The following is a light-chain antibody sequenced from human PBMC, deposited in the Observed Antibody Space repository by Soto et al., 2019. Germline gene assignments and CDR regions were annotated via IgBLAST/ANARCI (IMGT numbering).Light chain of an antibody. CDR2: MRS. CDR1: QSLLHSNGYNC. Sequence: EIVMTQSPLSLPVTPGEPASISCRSSQSLLHSNGYNCLDWYLQKPGQSPQLLIYMRSNRASGVPDRFTGGGSGTDFTLKISRVEAEDVGVYYCMQTLQTPYTFGQGTKVDIK. V-gene: IGKV2-28*01. J-gene: IGKJ2*01. CDR3: MQTLQTPYT.